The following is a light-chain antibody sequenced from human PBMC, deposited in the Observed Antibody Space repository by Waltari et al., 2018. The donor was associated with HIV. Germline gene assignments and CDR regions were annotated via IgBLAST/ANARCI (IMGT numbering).Light chain of an antibody. CDR2: GAS. Sequence: ENVLTQSPGTLSLSPGERATLSCRASESIRNNFLAWYQQKPGQAPRLIMYGASSRATGVPDRFSGIGSGTDFSLSISRLESEDFAVYFCHQYGTSPQTFGPGTKVEIK. J-gene: IGKJ1*01. CDR1: ESIRNNF. V-gene: IGKV3-20*01. CDR3: HQYGTSPQT.